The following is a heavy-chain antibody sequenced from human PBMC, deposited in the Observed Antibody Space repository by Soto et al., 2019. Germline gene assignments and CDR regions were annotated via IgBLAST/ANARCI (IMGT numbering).Heavy chain of an antibody. CDR1: GYSFTSYW. CDR2: IYPGDSDT. Sequence: PKISCKGSGYSFTSYWIGWVRQMPGKGLECMGFIYPGDSDTTYSPSFQGHVTISADKYSSTAYLQWSSLKASDTAMYYCARVDSSGCSEYWGQGTLVTVSS. CDR3: ARVDSSGCSEY. V-gene: IGHV5-51*01. J-gene: IGHJ4*02. D-gene: IGHD6-25*01.